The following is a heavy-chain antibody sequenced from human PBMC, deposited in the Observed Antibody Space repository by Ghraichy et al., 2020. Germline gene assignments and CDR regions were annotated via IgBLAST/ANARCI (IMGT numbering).Heavy chain of an antibody. D-gene: IGHD2-21*02. CDR3: ARGESVVVTARIDY. CDR1: GFTFSNYS. CDR2: ISSSGTYI. V-gene: IGHV3-21*01. J-gene: IGHJ4*02. Sequence: GGSLRLSCAVSGFTFSNYSMSWVRQTPGKGLEWVSSISSSGTYIYYGDSVKGRFTISRDNAKNSLYLQMNSLRVEDTAMYYCARGESVVVTARIDYWGQGTLVTVSS.